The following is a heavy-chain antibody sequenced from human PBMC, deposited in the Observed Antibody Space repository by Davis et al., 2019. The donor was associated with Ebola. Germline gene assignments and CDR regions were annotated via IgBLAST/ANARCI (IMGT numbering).Heavy chain of an antibody. V-gene: IGHV4-34*01. D-gene: IGHD5-24*01. CDR2: INHSGST. Sequence: GSLRLSCAVFGGSFDGYYWSWIRQPPGKGLEWIGEINHSGSTNYNPSLKSRVTISVDTSKNQFSLKLTSVTAADTAVYYCARDHPRDGYNVYWYFDLWGRGTLVTVSS. CDR3: ARDHPRDGYNVYWYFDL. CDR1: GGSFDGYY. J-gene: IGHJ2*01.